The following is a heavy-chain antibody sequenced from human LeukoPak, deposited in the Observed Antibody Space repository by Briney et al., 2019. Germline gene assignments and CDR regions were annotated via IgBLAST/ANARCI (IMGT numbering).Heavy chain of an antibody. CDR1: GGSFSGYY. V-gene: IGHV4-34*01. J-gene: IGHJ4*02. CDR3: ARGMAEQWLALFDY. Sequence: SETLSLTCAVYGGSFSGYYWSWIRQPPGKGLEWIGEINHSGSTNYNPSLKSRVTISVDTSKNQFSLKLSSVTAADTAVYYCARGMAEQWLALFDYWGQGTLVTVSS. D-gene: IGHD6-19*01. CDR2: INHSGST.